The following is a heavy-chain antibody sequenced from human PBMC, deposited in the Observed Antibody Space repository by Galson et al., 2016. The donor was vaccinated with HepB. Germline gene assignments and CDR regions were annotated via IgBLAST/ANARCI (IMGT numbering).Heavy chain of an antibody. CDR2: IYAGDSET. J-gene: IGHJ6*02. V-gene: IGHV5-51*01. CDR3: ARQRRNYGMDV. D-gene: IGHD1-1*01. CDR1: GFSFATHW. Sequence: QSGAEVTKPGESLKISCKTSGFSFATHWIAWVRQMPGKGLEWMGIIYAGDSETRYSPPFQGQVTISVDKSTAVAHLQWNSLKASDSAMYYCARQRRNYGMDVWGQGTTVTVSS.